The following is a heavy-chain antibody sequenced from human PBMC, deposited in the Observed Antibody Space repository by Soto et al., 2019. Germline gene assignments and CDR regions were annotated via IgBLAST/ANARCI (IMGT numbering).Heavy chain of an antibody. CDR1: GFTFSSHS. CDR2: ITSSSTI. V-gene: IGHV3-48*02. Sequence: GGSLRLSCAASGFTFSSHSMNWVHQAPGKGLEWLSYITSSSTIYYADSGKGRFTISRDNAKNSLYLQMTSLRDEDTDVYYCARALNTAFYFWGQGTLVTV. D-gene: IGHD2-2*02. CDR3: ARALNTAFYF. J-gene: IGHJ4*02.